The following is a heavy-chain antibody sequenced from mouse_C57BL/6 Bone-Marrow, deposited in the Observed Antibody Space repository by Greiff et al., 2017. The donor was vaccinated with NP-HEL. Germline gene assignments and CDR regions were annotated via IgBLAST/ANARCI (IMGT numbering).Heavy chain of an antibody. CDR3: ARAWWLLFYAIDY. D-gene: IGHD2-3*01. Sequence: VQLQQSGPELVKPGASVKISCKASGYTFTDYYMNWVKQSHGKSLEWIGDINPNNGGTSFNQKFKGKATLTVDKSSSTAYMELRSLTSEDSAVYYCARAWWLLFYAIDYWGQGTSVTVSS. J-gene: IGHJ4*01. CDR2: INPNNGGT. CDR1: GYTFTDYY. V-gene: IGHV1-26*01.